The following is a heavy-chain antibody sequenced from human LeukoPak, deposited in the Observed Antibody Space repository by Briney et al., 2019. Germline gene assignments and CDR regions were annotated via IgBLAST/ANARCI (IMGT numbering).Heavy chain of an antibody. J-gene: IGHJ1*01. Sequence: PGGSLRLSCAASGFTFSSYGMHWVRQAPGKGLGCVAVISYDGSNKYYADSVKGRFTISRDNSKNTLYLQMNSLRAEDTAVYYCAEDRPPECSSTSCFAEYFQHWGQGTLVTVSS. V-gene: IGHV3-30*18. D-gene: IGHD2-2*01. CDR2: ISYDGSNK. CDR1: GFTFSSYG. CDR3: AEDRPPECSSTSCFAEYFQH.